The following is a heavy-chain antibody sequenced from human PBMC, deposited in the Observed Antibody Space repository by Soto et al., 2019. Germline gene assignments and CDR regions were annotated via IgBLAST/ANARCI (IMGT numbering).Heavy chain of an antibody. D-gene: IGHD6-13*01. J-gene: IGHJ6*02. Sequence: PGGSLRLSCAASGFTFSSYWMHWVRQAPGKGLVWVSRINSDGSSTSYADSVKGRFTISRDNAKNTLYLQMNSLRAEDTAVYYCARAYLAAAGTSGLRDYYYYGMDVWGQGTTVTVSS. V-gene: IGHV3-74*01. CDR2: INSDGSST. CDR1: GFTFSSYW. CDR3: ARAYLAAAGTSGLRDYYYYGMDV.